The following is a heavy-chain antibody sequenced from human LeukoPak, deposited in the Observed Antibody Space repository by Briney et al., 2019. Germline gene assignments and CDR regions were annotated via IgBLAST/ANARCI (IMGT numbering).Heavy chain of an antibody. CDR2: ISAYNGNT. V-gene: IGHV1-18*01. J-gene: IGHJ4*02. CDR1: GYTFTSYG. D-gene: IGHD6-6*01. Sequence: ASVKVSCKASGYTFTSYGISWVRQAPGQGLEWMGWISAYNGNTNYAQKLQGRVTMTTDTSTSTAYMELRSLRSDDTAVYYCARAPDIAARQYYFDYWGQGTLVTVSS. CDR3: ARAPDIAARQYYFDY.